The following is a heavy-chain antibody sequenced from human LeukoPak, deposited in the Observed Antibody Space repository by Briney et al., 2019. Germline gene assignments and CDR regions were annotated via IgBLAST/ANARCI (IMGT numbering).Heavy chain of an antibody. V-gene: IGHV3-23*01. CDR1: GFTFSSYA. D-gene: IGHD3-22*01. CDR3: ASFEGCSSMGRCYYYDSSGYYSY. J-gene: IGHJ4*02. Sequence: PGGSLRLSCAASGFTFSSYAMSWVRQAPGKGLEWVSAISGSGGSTYYADSVKGRFTISRDNSKNTLYLQMNSLRAEDTAVYYCASFEGCSSMGRCYYYDSSGYYSYWGQGTLVTVSS. CDR2: ISGSGGST.